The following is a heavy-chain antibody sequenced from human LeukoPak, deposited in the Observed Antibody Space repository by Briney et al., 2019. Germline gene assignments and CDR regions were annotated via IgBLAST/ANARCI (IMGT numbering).Heavy chain of an antibody. D-gene: IGHD2-15*01. CDR3: ARDSIVVVVAATRRYYYYGVDV. CDR1: GDSVSSNSAA. V-gene: IGHV6-1*01. J-gene: IGHJ6*02. CDR2: TYYRSKWYN. Sequence: SQTLSLTCAISGDSVSSNSAAWNWIRQSPSRGLEWLGRTYYRSKWYNDYAVSVKSRITINPDTSKNQFSLQLNSVTPEDTAVYYCARDSIVVVVAATRRYYYYGVDVWGQGTTVTVSS.